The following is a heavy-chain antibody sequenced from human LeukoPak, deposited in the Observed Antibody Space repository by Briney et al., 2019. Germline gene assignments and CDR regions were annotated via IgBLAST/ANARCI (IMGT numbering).Heavy chain of an antibody. D-gene: IGHD3-10*01. J-gene: IGHJ4*02. CDR2: INHSGIT. V-gene: IGHV4-34*01. Sequence: KPSETLSLTCAVYGGSFSAYYWSWLRQPPGKGLEWIGEINHSGITNYNPSLKSRVTTSVDTSKNQFSLKLSSVTAADTAVYYCATDYYGSGYFDYWGQGTLVTVSS. CDR1: GGSFSAYY. CDR3: ATDYYGSGYFDY.